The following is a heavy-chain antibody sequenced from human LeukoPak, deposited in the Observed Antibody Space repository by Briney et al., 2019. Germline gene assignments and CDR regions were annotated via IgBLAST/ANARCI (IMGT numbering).Heavy chain of an antibody. J-gene: IGHJ4*02. CDR3: ARHKYSGSYSLTDY. CDR2: IYYSGST. Sequence: PSETLSLTCTVSGGSISSSSYYWGWIRQPPGKGLEWMGSIYYSGSTYYNPSLKSRVTISVDTSKNQFSLKLSSVTAADTAVYYCARHKYSGSYSLTDYWGQGTLVTVSS. CDR1: GGSISSSSYY. D-gene: IGHD1-26*01. V-gene: IGHV4-39*01.